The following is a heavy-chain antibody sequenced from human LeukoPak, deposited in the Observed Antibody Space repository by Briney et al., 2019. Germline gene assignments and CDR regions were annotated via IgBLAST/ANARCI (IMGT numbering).Heavy chain of an antibody. CDR3: ARGDDYGGY. CDR2: ISSSSSYI. V-gene: IGHV3-21*01. D-gene: IGHD4-17*01. J-gene: IGHJ4*02. CDR1: GFTVNSNY. Sequence: GGSLRLSCAASGFTVNSNYMNWVRRAPGKGLEWVSSISSSSSYIYYADSVKGRFTISRDNAKNSLYLQMNSLRAEDTAVYYCARGDDYGGYWGQGTLVTVSS.